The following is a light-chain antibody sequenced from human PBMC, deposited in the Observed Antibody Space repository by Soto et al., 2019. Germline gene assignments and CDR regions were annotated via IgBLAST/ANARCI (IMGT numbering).Light chain of an antibody. Sequence: QSALTQPRSVSVSPGQSVTISCTGSSSDVGGYNYVSWYQQHPGKAPKLMIYDVNKRPSGVPDRFSGSKSGNTASLTISGLQAEDEADYYCCSYAGSYTWVFGGGTKVTVL. CDR2: DVN. J-gene: IGLJ3*02. CDR1: SSDVGGYNY. CDR3: CSYAGSYTWV. V-gene: IGLV2-11*01.